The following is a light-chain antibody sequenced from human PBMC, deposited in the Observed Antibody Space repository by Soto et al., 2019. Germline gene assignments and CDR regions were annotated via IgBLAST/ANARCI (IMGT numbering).Light chain of an antibody. V-gene: IGKV3-20*01. Sequence: ESMLTQSPGTLSLSPGERATLSCRASQSVSTRYLAWYQQKPGQAPRLLIYGASIRAAGIPDRVSGSGSGTDFTLTISRLEPEDFAVYYCHHFGSSPLAFTFGQGTKLEI. CDR2: GAS. J-gene: IGKJ2*01. CDR3: HHFGSSPLAFT. CDR1: QSVSTRY.